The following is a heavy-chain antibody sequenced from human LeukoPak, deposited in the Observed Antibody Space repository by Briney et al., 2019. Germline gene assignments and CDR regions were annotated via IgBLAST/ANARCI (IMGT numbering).Heavy chain of an antibody. Sequence: GASVKVSCKASGYTFTGYYIHWVRQAPGQGLEWMGWISAYNGNTNYAQKLQGRVTMTTDTSTSTAYMELRSLRSDDTAVYYCASGASSGYYHYYYMDVWGKGTTVTVSS. J-gene: IGHJ6*03. CDR3: ASGASSGYYHYYYMDV. V-gene: IGHV1-18*04. CDR1: GYTFTGYY. CDR2: ISAYNGNT. D-gene: IGHD3-22*01.